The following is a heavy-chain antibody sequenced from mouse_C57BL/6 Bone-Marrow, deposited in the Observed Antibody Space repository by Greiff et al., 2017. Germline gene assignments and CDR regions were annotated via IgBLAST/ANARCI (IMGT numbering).Heavy chain of an antibody. Sequence: VQLVESGPGLVQPSQSLSITCTVSGFSLTSYGVHWVRQPPGKGLEWLGVIWSGGSTDYNAAFISRLSISKDNSKSQVFFKMNSLQADDTAIYYCAKRDDYDGYARDYWGQGTSVTVSS. V-gene: IGHV2-4*01. D-gene: IGHD2-4*01. J-gene: IGHJ4*01. CDR1: GFSLTSYG. CDR3: AKRDDYDGYARDY. CDR2: IWSGGST.